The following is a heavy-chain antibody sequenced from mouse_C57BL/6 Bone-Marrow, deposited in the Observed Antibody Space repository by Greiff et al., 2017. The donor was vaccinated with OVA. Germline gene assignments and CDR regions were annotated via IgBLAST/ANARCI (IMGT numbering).Heavy chain of an antibody. D-gene: IGHD1-1*01. V-gene: IGHV1-55*01. J-gene: IGHJ3*01. CDR1: GYTFTSYW. CDR2: IYPGSGST. Sequence: VQLQQPGAELVKPGASVKLSCKASGYTFTSYWITWVKQRPGQGLEWIGDIYPGSGSTNYNEKFKSKATLTVDTSSSTAYMQLSSLTSEDSAVYYCARVDYYGSSPPWFAYWGQGTLVTVSA. CDR3: ARVDYYGSSPPWFAY.